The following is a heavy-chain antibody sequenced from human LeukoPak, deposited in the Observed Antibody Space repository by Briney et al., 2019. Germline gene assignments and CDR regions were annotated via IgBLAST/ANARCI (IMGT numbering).Heavy chain of an antibody. CDR2: ISSSSSYI. V-gene: IGHV3-21*01. D-gene: IGHD6-19*01. J-gene: IGHJ4*02. Sequence: GGSLRLSYAASGFTFSSYSMNWVRQAPGKGLEWVSSISSSSSYIYYADSVKGRFTISRDNAKNSLYLQMNSLRAEDTAVYYCARLGGIAVAHLDYWGQGTLVTVSS. CDR1: GFTFSSYS. CDR3: ARLGGIAVAHLDY.